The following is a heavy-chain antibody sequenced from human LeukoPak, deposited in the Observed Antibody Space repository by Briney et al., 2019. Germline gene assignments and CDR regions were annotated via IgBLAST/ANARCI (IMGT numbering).Heavy chain of an antibody. D-gene: IGHD5-18*01. J-gene: IGHJ6*03. V-gene: IGHV1-2*02. CDR3: ARDYGSYGFWGMKYYYYMDV. CDR1: GYTFTGYY. Sequence: ASVKVSCKASGYTFTGYYIHWVRQAPGQGLEWMGWINPNSGGTNYAQKFQGRVTMTRDTSISTAYMELSRLRSDDTAVYYCARDYGSYGFWGMKYYYYMDVWGKGTTVTISS. CDR2: INPNSGGT.